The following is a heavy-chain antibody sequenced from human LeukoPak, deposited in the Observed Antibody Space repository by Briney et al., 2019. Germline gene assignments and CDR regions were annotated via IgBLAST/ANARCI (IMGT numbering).Heavy chain of an antibody. CDR3: AGSMEYYDILTGYPSGYYFDY. Sequence: PGGSLRLSCAASGFTFSSYSMNWVRQAPGKGLEWVSSISSSSSYIYYADSVKGRFTISRDNAKNSLYLQMNSLRAEDTAVYYCAGSMEYYDILTGYPSGYYFDYWGQGTLVTVSS. CDR1: GFTFSSYS. J-gene: IGHJ4*02. CDR2: ISSSSSYI. D-gene: IGHD3-9*01. V-gene: IGHV3-21*01.